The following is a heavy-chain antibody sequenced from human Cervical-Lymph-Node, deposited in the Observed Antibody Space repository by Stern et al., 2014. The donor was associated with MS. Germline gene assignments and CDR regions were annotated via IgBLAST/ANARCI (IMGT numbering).Heavy chain of an antibody. D-gene: IGHD3-10*01. V-gene: IGHV1-3*01. CDR1: GYTFTSYA. CDR3: ARDRRRYYGSGSYFSPGWFDP. Sequence: QVQLVQSGAEVKKPGASVKVSCKASGYTFTSYAMHWVRQAPGQRLEWMGWINAGNGNTKYSQKFQGRVTITRDTSASTAYMELSSLRSEDTAVYYCARDRRRYYGSGSYFSPGWFDPWGQGTLVTVSS. J-gene: IGHJ5*02. CDR2: INAGNGNT.